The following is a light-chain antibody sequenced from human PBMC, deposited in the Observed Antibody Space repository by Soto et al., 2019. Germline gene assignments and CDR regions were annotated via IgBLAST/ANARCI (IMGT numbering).Light chain of an antibody. V-gene: IGKV3-15*01. CDR2: GAS. CDR3: QQRSNWPPLT. J-gene: IGKJ4*01. Sequence: EIVMTQSPATLSVSPGERATLSCRASQSVSSKLVWYQQKPGQAPRPLIFGASTRATGIPARSSGSRSGTEFTLTISSLEPEDFAVYYCQQRSNWPPLTFGEGTKVDIK. CDR1: QSVSSK.